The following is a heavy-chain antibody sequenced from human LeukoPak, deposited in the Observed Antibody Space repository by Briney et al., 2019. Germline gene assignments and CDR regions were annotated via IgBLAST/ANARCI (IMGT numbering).Heavy chain of an antibody. V-gene: IGHV3-49*04. CDR3: ARESNGWYTHFDH. CDR1: GFTFGDYA. D-gene: IGHD6-19*01. J-gene: IGHJ4*02. Sequence: PGGSLRLSCTASGFTFGDYAMSWVRRAPGKGLEWVGFIRSKACSGTTDYAASVKGRFTISRDDSKTIAYLQMNSLKTEDTAVYYCARESNGWYTHFDHWGQGTLVTVSS. CDR2: IRSKACSGTT.